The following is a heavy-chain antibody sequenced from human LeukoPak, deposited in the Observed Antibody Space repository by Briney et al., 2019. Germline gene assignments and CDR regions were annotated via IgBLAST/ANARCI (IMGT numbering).Heavy chain of an antibody. CDR2: ISYDGSNK. CDR1: GFTFSSYA. D-gene: IGHD2-15*01. J-gene: IGHJ4*02. Sequence: PGGSLRLSCAASGFTFSSYAMHWVRQAPGKGLEWVAVISYDGSNKYYADSVKGRFTISRDNSKNTLYLQMNSLRAEDTAVYYCARDPVVVVVAIDYFDYWGQGTLVTVSS. CDR3: ARDPVVVVVAIDYFDY. V-gene: IGHV3-30-3*01.